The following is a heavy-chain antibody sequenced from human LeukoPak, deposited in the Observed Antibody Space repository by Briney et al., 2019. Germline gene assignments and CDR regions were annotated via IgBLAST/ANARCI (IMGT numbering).Heavy chain of an antibody. J-gene: IGHJ4*02. Sequence: GGSLRLSCAASGFSFSSSGINWVRQAPGKGLEWVSSIGRTGTDRYYADSVKGRFTISRDNAKNSLYLQMNSLRAEDTAVYYCATETIGRHYDYWGQGTLLTVSS. D-gene: IGHD1-14*01. CDR3: ATETIGRHYDY. CDR2: IGRTGTDR. CDR1: GFSFSSSG. V-gene: IGHV3-21*01.